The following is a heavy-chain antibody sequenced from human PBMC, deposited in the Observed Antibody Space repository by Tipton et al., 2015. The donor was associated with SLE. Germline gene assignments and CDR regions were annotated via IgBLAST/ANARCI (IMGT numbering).Heavy chain of an antibody. Sequence: TLSLTCTVSGGSISAYHWNWIRQPPVKGLEWIGYIHYSRSTNYNPSLKSRVTVSIDTSKNQFSLKLNSVTAADTAVYYCARGDYYDTSGSPYALDVWGQGTTVTVSS. CDR2: IHYSRST. V-gene: IGHV4-59*08. D-gene: IGHD3-22*01. J-gene: IGHJ3*01. CDR1: GGSISAYH. CDR3: ARGDYYDTSGSPYALDV.